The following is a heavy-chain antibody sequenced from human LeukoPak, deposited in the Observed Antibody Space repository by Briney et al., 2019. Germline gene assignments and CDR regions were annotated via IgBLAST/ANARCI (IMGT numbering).Heavy chain of an antibody. CDR3: ATSRTFDY. J-gene: IGHJ4*02. CDR2: IKSDGSST. D-gene: IGHD3-16*01. V-gene: IGHV3-74*01. Sequence: PGGSLRLSCEASGFSFTNTWMSWVRQAPGKGLVWVSRIKSDGSSTSYADSVKGRFTISRGNAKNTVYLQMNSLRAEDTAVYYCATSRTFDYWGQGTLVTVSS. CDR1: GFSFTNTW.